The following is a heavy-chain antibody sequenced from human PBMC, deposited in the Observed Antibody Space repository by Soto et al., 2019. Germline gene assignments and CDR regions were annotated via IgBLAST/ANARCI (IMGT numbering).Heavy chain of an antibody. CDR2: ISSSGSTI. CDR3: ARDRSGITIFGVVISHTDV. CDR1: RFTFSSYE. D-gene: IGHD3-3*01. Sequence: FLRLSCAASRFTFSSYEINWVRQAPGKGLERASYISSSGSTIYYADSVKGRFTISRDNAKNSLYLQMNSLRAEDTAVYYCARDRSGITIFGVVISHTDVWVQGTTVTVSS. V-gene: IGHV3-48*03. J-gene: IGHJ6*02.